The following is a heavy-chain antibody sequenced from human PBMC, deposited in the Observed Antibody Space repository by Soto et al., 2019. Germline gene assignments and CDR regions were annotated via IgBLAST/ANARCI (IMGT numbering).Heavy chain of an antibody. D-gene: IGHD2-21*02. CDR1: GGSISSSNYY. V-gene: IGHV4-39*01. CDR3: ARLGVVTGTASYFDS. Sequence: SETLSLTCTVSGGSISSSNYYWGWIRQPPGKGLEWIGNIYYSGSTYYNPPLKSRVTVSVDTSKNQFSLKLSSVTAADTAVYYCARLGVVTGTASYFDSWGQGSLVTVSS. CDR2: IYYSGST. J-gene: IGHJ4*02.